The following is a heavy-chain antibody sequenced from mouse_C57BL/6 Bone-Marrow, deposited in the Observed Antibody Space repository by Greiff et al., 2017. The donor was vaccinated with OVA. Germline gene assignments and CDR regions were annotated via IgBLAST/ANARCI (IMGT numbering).Heavy chain of an antibody. V-gene: IGHV1-81*01. CDR1: GYTFTSYG. Sequence: SGAELARPGASVKLSCKASGYTFTSYGISWVKQRTGQGLEWIGEIYPRSGNTYYNEKFKGKATLTADKSSSTAYMELRSLTSEDSAVYFCARSMVTPVFDYWGQGTTLTVSS. CDR2: IYPRSGNT. D-gene: IGHD2-2*01. CDR3: ARSMVTPVFDY. J-gene: IGHJ2*01.